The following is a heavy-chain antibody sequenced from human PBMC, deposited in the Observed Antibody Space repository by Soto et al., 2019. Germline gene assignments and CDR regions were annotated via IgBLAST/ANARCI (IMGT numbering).Heavy chain of an antibody. CDR2: INYSGSA. J-gene: IGHJ4*02. V-gene: IGHV4-39*01. D-gene: IGHD6-13*01. CDR1: GGSISSTDYY. Sequence: SETLSLTCTVSGGSISSTDYYWGWIRQPPGKVLEWIVSINYSGSAYSNPSLKSRITISVDTSKNQFSLHLSSVTAADTAVYYCAKLRGAQQLVSYFDYWGQRIQVTVSS. CDR3: AKLRGAQQLVSYFDY.